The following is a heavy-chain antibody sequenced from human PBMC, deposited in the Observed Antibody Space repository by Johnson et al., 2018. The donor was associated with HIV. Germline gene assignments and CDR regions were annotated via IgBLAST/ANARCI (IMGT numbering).Heavy chain of an antibody. CDR2: ISGSGGST. D-gene: IGHD2-15*01. V-gene: IGHV3-23*04. Sequence: VQLVESGGGLVQPGGSLRLSCAASGFTFSDYYMSWIRQAPGKGLEWVSAISGSGGSTYYADSVKGRFTISRDNSKNTLYLQMNSLRAEDTAVYYCAKKLGVGGGSNKAFDIWGQGTMVTVSS. CDR1: GFTFSDYY. J-gene: IGHJ3*02. CDR3: AKKLGVGGGSNKAFDI.